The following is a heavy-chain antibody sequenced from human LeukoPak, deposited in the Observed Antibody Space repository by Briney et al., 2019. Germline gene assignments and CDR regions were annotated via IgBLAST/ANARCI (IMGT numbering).Heavy chain of an antibody. V-gene: IGHV4-31*03. CDR1: GGSISSGAYY. J-gene: IGHJ3*02. Sequence: PSETLSLTCTVSGGSISSGAYYWSWIRQHPGKGLEWIGYIYHSGSTYYNPPLKSRLTISVEMPKNQLSLKLSSVTAADTAVYYCARARDYYDSSGRRDAFDIWGQGTMVTVSS. CDR3: ARARDYYDSSGRRDAFDI. D-gene: IGHD3-22*01. CDR2: IYHSGST.